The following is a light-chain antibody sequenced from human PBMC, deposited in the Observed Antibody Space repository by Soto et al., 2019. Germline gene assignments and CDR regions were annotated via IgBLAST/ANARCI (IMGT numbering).Light chain of an antibody. V-gene: IGKV2-28*01. Sequence: DIVMTQSPLSLPVTPGEPASISCRSSQSLLHSSGYTYLDWYLQKPGQSPQLLIYLGSYRASGVPDRFSGSGSGTDFTLKISRVETEDVGVYYCMQALETPRTFGQGTNVDIK. CDR3: MQALETPRT. CDR1: QSLLHSSGYTY. CDR2: LGS. J-gene: IGKJ1*01.